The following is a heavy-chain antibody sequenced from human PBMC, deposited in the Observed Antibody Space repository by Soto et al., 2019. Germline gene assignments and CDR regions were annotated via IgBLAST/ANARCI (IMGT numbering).Heavy chain of an antibody. CDR3: ARAHGTSWYNWFDP. D-gene: IGHD1-26*01. V-gene: IGHV1-69*01. CDR2: IIPLFGTT. J-gene: IGHJ5*02. CDR1: GGNFTNYG. Sequence: QVQLVQSGAELKKPGSSVKVSCKAFGGNFTNYGISWVRQAPGQGLEWMGGIIPLFGTTNYAQKFRGRVTVTADESPSTVYMELKSLRSEDTAIYYCARAHGTSWYNWFDPWGQGTLVTVSS.